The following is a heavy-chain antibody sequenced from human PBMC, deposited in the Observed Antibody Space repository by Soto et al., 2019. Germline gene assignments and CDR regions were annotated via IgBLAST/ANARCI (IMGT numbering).Heavy chain of an antibody. J-gene: IGHJ5*02. Sequence: QVQLVQSGAEVKKPGSSVKVSCKASGGTLSSYTISWVRQAPGQGLEWMGRIIPILGIANYAQKFQGRVTITADKSTSTAYMELSSLRSEDTAVYYCAREAQIVVVPYNWFDPWGQGTLVTVSS. CDR2: IIPILGIA. D-gene: IGHD2-2*01. CDR3: AREAQIVVVPYNWFDP. V-gene: IGHV1-69*08. CDR1: GGTLSSYT.